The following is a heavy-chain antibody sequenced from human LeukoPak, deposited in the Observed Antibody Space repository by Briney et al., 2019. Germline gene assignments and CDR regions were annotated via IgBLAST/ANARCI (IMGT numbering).Heavy chain of an antibody. CDR2: IIPIFGTA. CDR1: GGTFSSYA. CDR3: ARAPVSLRYFDWLSSSPYYYGMDV. Sequence: VKVSCKASGGTFSSYAISWVRQAPGQGLEWMGGIIPIFGTANYAQKFQGRVTMTRDTSTSTVYMELSSLRSEDTAVYYCARAPVSLRYFDWLSSSPYYYGMDVWGQGTTVTVSS. V-gene: IGHV1-69*13. D-gene: IGHD3-9*01. J-gene: IGHJ6*02.